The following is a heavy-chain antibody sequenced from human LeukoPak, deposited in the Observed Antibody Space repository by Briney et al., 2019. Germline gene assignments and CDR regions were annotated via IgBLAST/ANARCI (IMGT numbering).Heavy chain of an antibody. V-gene: IGHV4-4*02. CDR3: ARADYGSGSYYTGY. CDR2: IYHSGST. Sequence: PSGTLSLTCAVSGGSISSSNCWSWVRQPPGKGLEWIGEIYHSGSTNYNPSLKSRVTISVDKSKNQFSLKLSSVTAADTAVYYCARADYGSGSYYTGYWGQGTLVTVSS. D-gene: IGHD3-10*01. J-gene: IGHJ4*02. CDR1: GGSISSSNC.